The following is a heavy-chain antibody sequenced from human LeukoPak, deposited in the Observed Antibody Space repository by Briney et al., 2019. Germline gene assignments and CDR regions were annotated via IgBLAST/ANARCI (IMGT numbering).Heavy chain of an antibody. V-gene: IGHV4-59*12. D-gene: IGHD1-26*01. J-gene: IGHJ3*01. CDR3: ARMRATKMDSFDV. CDR2: IYYSGST. Sequence: SETLSLTCTVSGGSISSYYWSWIRQPPGKGLEWIGYIYYSGSTNYNPSLKSRVTISVDTSKNDFSLTLSSVTAADTAVYFCARMRATKMDSFDVWGQGTMVTVSS. CDR1: GGSISSYY.